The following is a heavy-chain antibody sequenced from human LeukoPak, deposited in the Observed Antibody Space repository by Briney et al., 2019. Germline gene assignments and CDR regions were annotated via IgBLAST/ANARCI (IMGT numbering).Heavy chain of an antibody. J-gene: IGHJ3*02. CDR1: GGTFSSYA. D-gene: IGHD2-2*01. CDR3: ARDFHCSSTSCNDAFDI. Sequence: ASVKVSCKASGGTFSSYAISWVRQAPGQGLEWMGGIIPIFGTANYAQKFQGRVTITADESTSTAYMELSGLRSEDTAVYYCARDFHCSSTSCNDAFDIWGQGTMVTVSS. CDR2: IIPIFGTA. V-gene: IGHV1-69*13.